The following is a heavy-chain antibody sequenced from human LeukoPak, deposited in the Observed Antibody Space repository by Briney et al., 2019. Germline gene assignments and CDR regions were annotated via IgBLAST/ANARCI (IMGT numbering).Heavy chain of an antibody. CDR3: ARDRVAAAPRKSSLDV. Sequence: PGGSLRLSCAASGFTVSNYNMNWGRQAAGKGLEWVASISRSSRYIYYADSVKGRFTISRDNAKNSLYLQMSGLRAEDTAVYYCARDRVAAAPRKSSLDVWGKGTTVTVSS. J-gene: IGHJ6*04. V-gene: IGHV3-21*01. CDR2: ISRSSRYI. CDR1: GFTVSNYN. D-gene: IGHD6-13*01.